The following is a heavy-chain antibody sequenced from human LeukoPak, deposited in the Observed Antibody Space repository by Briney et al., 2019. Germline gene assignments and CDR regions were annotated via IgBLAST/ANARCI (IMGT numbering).Heavy chain of an antibody. D-gene: IGHD3-9*01. Sequence: SETLSLTCTVSGDSIRSYYWSWIRQPPGKGLEWIGYIYYSGTADYNPSLESRVTISVDTSKNQFSLKLRSVTAADTAVYYCARHVWLQPFDYWGQGTLVTVSS. V-gene: IGHV4-59*01. CDR3: ARHVWLQPFDY. J-gene: IGHJ4*02. CDR2: IYYSGTA. CDR1: GDSIRSYY.